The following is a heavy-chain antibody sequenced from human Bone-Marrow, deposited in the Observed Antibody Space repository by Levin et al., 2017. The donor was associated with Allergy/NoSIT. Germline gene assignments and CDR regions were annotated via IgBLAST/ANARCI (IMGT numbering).Heavy chain of an antibody. CDR1: GFTFSDYY. V-gene: IGHV3-11*05. D-gene: IGHD5-12*01. Sequence: GESLKISCAASGFTFSDYYMSWIRQAPGKGLEWVSYISSSSSYTNYADSVKGRFTISRDNAKNSLYLQMNSLRAEDTAVYYCAREAGSGYEDAFDIWGQGTMVTVSS. CDR3: AREAGSGYEDAFDI. J-gene: IGHJ3*02. CDR2: ISSSSSYT.